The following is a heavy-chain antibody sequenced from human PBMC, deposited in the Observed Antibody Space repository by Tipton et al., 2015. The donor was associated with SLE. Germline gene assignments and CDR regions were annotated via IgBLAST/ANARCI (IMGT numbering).Heavy chain of an antibody. CDR3: ARGDFAVVDY. CDR1: GGSISSGGYY. J-gene: IGHJ4*02. CDR2: IYYSGST. V-gene: IGHV4-31*03. Sequence: TLSLTCTVSGGSISSGGYYWSWIRQHPGKGLEWIGYIYYSGSTYYNPSLKSRVTISVDTSKNQFSLKLNSVTAADTALYFCARGDFAVVDYWGQGTLVTVSS. D-gene: IGHD2-15*01.